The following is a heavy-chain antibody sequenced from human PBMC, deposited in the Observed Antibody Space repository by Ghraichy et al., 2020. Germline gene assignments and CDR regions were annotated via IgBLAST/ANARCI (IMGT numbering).Heavy chain of an antibody. CDR3: ASMGSGFYDSSGYLL. V-gene: IGHV4-39*01. D-gene: IGHD3-22*01. CDR1: GGSISSSSYY. CDR2: IYYSGST. Sequence: SETLSLTCTVSGGSISSSSYYWGWIRQPPGKGLEWIGSIYYSGSTYYNTSLKSRVTISVDTSKNQFSLKLSSVTAADTAVYYCASMGSGFYDSSGYLLWGQGTLVTVSS. J-gene: IGHJ4*02.